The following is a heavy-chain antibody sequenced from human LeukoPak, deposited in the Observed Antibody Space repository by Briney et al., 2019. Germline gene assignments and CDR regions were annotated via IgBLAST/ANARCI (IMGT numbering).Heavy chain of an antibody. CDR2: IIPILGIA. Sequence: ASVKVSCKASGGTFSSYAISWVRQAPGQGLEWMGRIIPILGIANYAQKLQGRVTITADKSTSTAYMELSSLRSEDTAVYYCARDKCASSTSCYAWDYYYCGMDVWGQGTTVTVSS. CDR3: ARDKCASSTSCYAWDYYYCGMDV. J-gene: IGHJ6*02. V-gene: IGHV1-69*04. CDR1: GGTFSSYA. D-gene: IGHD2-2*01.